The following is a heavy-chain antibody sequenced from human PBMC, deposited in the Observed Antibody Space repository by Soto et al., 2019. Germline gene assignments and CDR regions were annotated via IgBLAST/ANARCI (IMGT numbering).Heavy chain of an antibody. D-gene: IGHD2-8*01. CDR1: GFTFSHAW. CDR3: APLGQCSNGVCSYFYYGMDV. J-gene: IGHJ6*02. V-gene: IGHV3-15*07. Sequence: EVQLVESGGGLVKPGGSLRLSCGASGFTFSHAWMNWVRQAPGKGLEWVGRIKSKIDGGTSDYAAPVKGRFSISRDDSKDTLFPQMNSLQTQDPAVVFWAPLGQCSNGVCSYFYYGMDVWGLGTTVTVSS. CDR2: IKSKIDGGTS.